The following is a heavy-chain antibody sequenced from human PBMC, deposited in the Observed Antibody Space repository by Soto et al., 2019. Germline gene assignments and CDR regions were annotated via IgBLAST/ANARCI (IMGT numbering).Heavy chain of an antibody. J-gene: IGHJ4*02. Sequence: PGESLKISCTASGFTFNNKWMHWVRQAPGKGLVWLSRIDGAAATTNYADSVKGRFTISRDNAKTIVFLHVNGLTDEDTAVSWCARGGAMGVEYWGQGALVTVSS. CDR1: GFTFNNKW. V-gene: IGHV3-74*01. CDR2: IDGAAATT. CDR3: ARGGAMGVEY. D-gene: IGHD1-26*01.